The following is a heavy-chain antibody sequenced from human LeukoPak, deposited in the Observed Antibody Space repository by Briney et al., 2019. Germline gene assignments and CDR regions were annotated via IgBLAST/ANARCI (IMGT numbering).Heavy chain of an antibody. J-gene: IGHJ4*02. D-gene: IGHD6-13*01. Sequence: GGSLRLSCAASGFALSSYAMSWVRQAPGKGLEWVSVIYSGGSTYYADSVKGRFTISRDNSKNTLYLQMNSLRAEDTAVYYCATTGYSSRNYWGQGTLVTVSS. CDR3: ATTGYSSRNY. V-gene: IGHV3-66*01. CDR2: IYSGGST. CDR1: GFALSSYA.